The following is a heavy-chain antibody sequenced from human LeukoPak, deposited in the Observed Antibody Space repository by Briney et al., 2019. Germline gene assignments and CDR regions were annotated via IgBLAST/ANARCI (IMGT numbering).Heavy chain of an antibody. CDR3: AKSRLTPHP. V-gene: IGHV3-23*01. Sequence: PGGPLRLSGEASGFPFGNSAMSGARRPPGRGRNGFSAIGGSGSSTFYADSVKGRFTVSRDNSKNTLYLQMSSLRAEDTAVYYCAKSRLTPHPWGQGTLVTVSS. D-gene: IGHD1-14*01. CDR1: GFPFGNSA. CDR2: IGGSGSST. J-gene: IGHJ5*02.